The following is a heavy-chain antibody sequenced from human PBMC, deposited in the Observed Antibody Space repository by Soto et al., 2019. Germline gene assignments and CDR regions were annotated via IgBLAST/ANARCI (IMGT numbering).Heavy chain of an antibody. V-gene: IGHV3-23*01. CDR3: ARLSSGWYFDY. CDR1: GFTFSSYA. J-gene: IGHJ4*02. CDR2: IGGSGGST. D-gene: IGHD6-19*01. Sequence: EVQLLESGGGLVQPGGSLRLSCAASGFTFSSYAMSWVRQAPGKGLEWVSAIGGSGGSTYYADSGKGRFTISRDNSKNTRYLRRNSLRAKDTAVYYCARLSSGWYFDYWGQGTLVTVSS.